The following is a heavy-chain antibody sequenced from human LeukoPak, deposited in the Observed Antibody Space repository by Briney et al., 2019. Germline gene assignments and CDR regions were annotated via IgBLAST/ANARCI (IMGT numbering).Heavy chain of an antibody. CDR1: GYTFTSYG. V-gene: IGHV1-18*01. D-gene: IGHD3-22*01. CDR3: ARPYYDSSAPPYDY. CDR2: ISAYNGNT. Sequence: ASVKVSCRASGYTFTSYGISWVRQAPGQGLEWMGWISAYNGNTNYAQKLQGRVTMTTDTSTSTAYMELRSLRSDDTAVYYCARPYYDSSAPPYDYWGQGTLVTVSS. J-gene: IGHJ4*02.